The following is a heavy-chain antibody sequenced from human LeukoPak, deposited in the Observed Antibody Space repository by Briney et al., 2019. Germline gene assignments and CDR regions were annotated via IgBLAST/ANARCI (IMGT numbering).Heavy chain of an antibody. J-gene: IGHJ6*03. V-gene: IGHV3-21*04. Sequence: SGGSLRLSCEASGFTFTTYSMTWVRQAPGKGLEWVSIISSGSSAIFSADALKGRFTISRDDAKSLLYLDMNSLRAEDTAVYYCAKKDYYYMDVWGKGTTVTVSS. CDR2: ISSGSSAI. CDR3: AKKDYYYMDV. CDR1: GFTFTTYS.